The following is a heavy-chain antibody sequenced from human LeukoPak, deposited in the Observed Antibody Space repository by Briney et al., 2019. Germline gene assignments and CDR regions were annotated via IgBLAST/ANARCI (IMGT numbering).Heavy chain of an antibody. V-gene: IGHV4-61*05. D-gene: IGHD2-2*01. CDR2: IYYTGST. Sequence: PSETLSLTCTVSGGSISSSSYYWGWIRQPPGKGLEWIGYIYYTGSTEYHPSLKSRVTISLDTSKNQFSLKLTSVTAADTAVYYCARVYQSAEYYFDYWGQGNLVSVSS. CDR1: GGSISSSSYY. J-gene: IGHJ4*02. CDR3: ARVYQSAEYYFDY.